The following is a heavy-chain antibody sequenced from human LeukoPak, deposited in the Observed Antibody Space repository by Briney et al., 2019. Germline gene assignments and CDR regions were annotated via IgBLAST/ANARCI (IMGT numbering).Heavy chain of an antibody. CDR1: GGSISSGGYY. CDR3: ARVASIVGATADFDY. Sequence: PSQTLSLTCTVSGGSISSGGYYWSWIRQPPGKGLEWIGYIYHSGSTYYNPSLKSRVTISVDRSKNQFSLKLSSVTAADTAVYYCARVASIVGATADFDYWGQGTLVTVSS. D-gene: IGHD1-26*01. V-gene: IGHV4-30-2*01. CDR2: IYHSGST. J-gene: IGHJ4*02.